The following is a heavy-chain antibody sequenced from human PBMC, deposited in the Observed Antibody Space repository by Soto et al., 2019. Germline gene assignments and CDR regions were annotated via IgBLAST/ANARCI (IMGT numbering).Heavy chain of an antibody. D-gene: IGHD3-16*01. Sequence: SETLSLTCAVSGGSITGSDYSWGWIRQPPGKGLEWIGTFYYSGSTYYNPSLKSRVTISLDTSKNQHSLKVTSVTAADTAVYYCARTLDYGHMDVWGKGTTVTVSS. CDR2: FYYSGST. CDR3: ARTLDYGHMDV. CDR1: GGSITGSDYS. V-gene: IGHV4-39*01. J-gene: IGHJ6*03.